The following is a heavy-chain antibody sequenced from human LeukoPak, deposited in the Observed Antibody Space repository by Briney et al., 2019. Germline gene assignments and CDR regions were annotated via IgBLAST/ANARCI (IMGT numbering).Heavy chain of an antibody. CDR2: FSGSGGRT. CDR3: AKVTSSYNYFDY. J-gene: IGHJ4*02. V-gene: IGHV3-23*01. CDR1: GFTFATYP. Sequence: PGGSLRLSCEASGFTFATYPMSRVRQAPGKGLEWVSAFSGSGGRTLYADSVKGRFTISRDNSKNTLSLQMNSLRAEDTAVYYCAKVTSSYNYFDYWGQGSLVTVSS. D-gene: IGHD2-2*01.